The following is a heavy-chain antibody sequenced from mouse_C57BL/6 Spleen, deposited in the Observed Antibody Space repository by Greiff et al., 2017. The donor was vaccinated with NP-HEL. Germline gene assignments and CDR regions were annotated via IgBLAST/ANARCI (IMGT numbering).Heavy chain of an antibody. V-gene: IGHV1-82*01. CDR1: GYAFSSSW. J-gene: IGHJ1*03. D-gene: IGHD2-5*01. CDR2: IYPGDGDT. CDR3: ARRRTYYSNYEDFDV. Sequence: QVQLQQSGPELVKPGASVKISCKASGYAFSSSWMNWVKQRPGKGLEWIGRIYPGDGDTNYNGKFKGKATLTADKSSSTAYMQLSSLTSEDSAVYFCARRRTYYSNYEDFDVWGTGTTVTVSS.